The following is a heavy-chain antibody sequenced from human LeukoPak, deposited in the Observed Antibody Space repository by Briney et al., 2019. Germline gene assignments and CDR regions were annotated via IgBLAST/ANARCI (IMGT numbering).Heavy chain of an antibody. CDR1: GFDLITYS. Sequence: PGGSLRLSCAASGFDLITYSMNWVRQAPGKGLEWGASISGSGGRTYSADSTKGRFTISRDNSKNTLRLQMNSLRAEDTAVYYCAKHIYSYASGNYLVHWGQGILVTVSS. CDR3: AKHIYSYASGNYLVH. J-gene: IGHJ4*02. V-gene: IGHV3-23*01. D-gene: IGHD3-10*01. CDR2: ISGSGGRT.